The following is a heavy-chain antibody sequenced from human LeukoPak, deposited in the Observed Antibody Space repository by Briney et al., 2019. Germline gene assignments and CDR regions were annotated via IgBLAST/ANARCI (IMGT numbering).Heavy chain of an antibody. Sequence: SETLSLTCTVSGGSVSSGSYYWSWIRQPPGKGLEWIGYIYYSGSTNYNPSLKSRVTISVDTSKNQFSLKLSSVTAADTAVYYCARDYMTGGYYYFDYWGQGTLVTVSS. CDR2: IYYSGST. V-gene: IGHV4-61*01. J-gene: IGHJ4*02. CDR1: GGSVSSGSYY. D-gene: IGHD3-22*01. CDR3: ARDYMTGGYYYFDY.